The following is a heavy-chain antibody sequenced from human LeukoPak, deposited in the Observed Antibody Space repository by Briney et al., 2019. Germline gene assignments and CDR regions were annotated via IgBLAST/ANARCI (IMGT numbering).Heavy chain of an antibody. CDR3: ARDGIWFGELPFDY. CDR2: IVVGSGNT. CDR1: GFTFTSSA. V-gene: IGHV1-58*02. J-gene: IGHJ4*02. Sequence: ASVKVSCKASGFTFTSSAMQWVRQARGQRLEWIGWIVVGSGNTNYAQKFQERVTITRDMSTSTAYMELSSLRSEDTAVYYCARDGIWFGELPFDYWGQGTLVTVSS. D-gene: IGHD3-10*01.